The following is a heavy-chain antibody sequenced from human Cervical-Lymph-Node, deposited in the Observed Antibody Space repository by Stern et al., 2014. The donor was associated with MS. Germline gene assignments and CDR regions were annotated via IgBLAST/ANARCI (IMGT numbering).Heavy chain of an antibody. CDR1: GCSFTGYW. Sequence: MQLVQSGAEVKKPGESLQISCQGSGCSFTGYWIGWVRQMPGKGLEWMGNIYPEDSDTRHSPSYQGHVTISVDKSISTAYLQWTSLRASDTAMYFCARRNGDLAFDYWGQGTPVTVSS. CDR3: ARRNGDLAFDY. CDR2: IYPEDSDT. V-gene: IGHV5-51*01. J-gene: IGHJ4*02. D-gene: IGHD2-21*01.